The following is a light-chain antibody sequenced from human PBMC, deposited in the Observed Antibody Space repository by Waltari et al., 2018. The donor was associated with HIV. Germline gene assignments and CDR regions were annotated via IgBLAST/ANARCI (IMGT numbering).Light chain of an antibody. CDR3: QQYNTYSYT. J-gene: IGKJ2*01. CDR2: GAS. V-gene: IGKV1-5*03. CDR1: QNIFKY. Sequence: DVQMTQSPSTLSASVGDTITLTCRASQNIFKYMGWYQQKPGQAPKLLIYGASTLESGVPSRFSGSGFGTEFTLTISSLQPDDFATYYCQQYNTYSYTFGQGTKLEIK.